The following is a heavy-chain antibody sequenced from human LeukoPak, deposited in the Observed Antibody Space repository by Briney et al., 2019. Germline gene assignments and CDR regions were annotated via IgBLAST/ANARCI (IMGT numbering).Heavy chain of an antibody. J-gene: IGHJ6*03. V-gene: IGHV4-61*02. D-gene: IGHD6-19*01. CDR2: VYTSGST. CDR1: GGSISSDNYS. Sequence: PSETLSLTCTVSGGSISSDNYSWSWIRQPAGKGLEWIGRVYTSGSTNYNPSLKSRVTISVDTSKKQFSLKLSSVTAADTAVYYCARDSGWFYYMDVWGKGTTVTISS. CDR3: ARDSGWFYYMDV.